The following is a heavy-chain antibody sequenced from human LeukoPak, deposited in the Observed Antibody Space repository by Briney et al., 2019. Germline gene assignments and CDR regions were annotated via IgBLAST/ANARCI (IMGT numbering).Heavy chain of an antibody. CDR1: GGFISSGSYY. CDR2: ISTSGST. V-gene: IGHV4-61*02. Sequence: SETLSLTCTVSGGFISSGSYYWTWIRQPAGEGLEWIGRISTSGSTNYNPSLKSRVTISVDTSKNQFSLRLSSVTAADTAVYYCARVTGYMIEDYFDYWGQGTLVTVSS. J-gene: IGHJ4*02. D-gene: IGHD3-22*01. CDR3: ARVTGYMIEDYFDY.